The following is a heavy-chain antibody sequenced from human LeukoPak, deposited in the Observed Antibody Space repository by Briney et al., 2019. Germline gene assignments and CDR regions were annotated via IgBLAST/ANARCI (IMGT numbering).Heavy chain of an antibody. Sequence: GGSLRLSCAASGFTFSSYTMNWVRQAPGKGLEWVSNISGSGGSTYYADSVKGRFTISRDNSKNTLYLQMNSLRAEDTAVYYCAKYRYCSGGSCETLFDYWGQGTLVTVSS. CDR1: GFTFSSYT. CDR2: ISGSGGST. CDR3: AKYRYCSGGSCETLFDY. V-gene: IGHV3-23*01. D-gene: IGHD2-15*01. J-gene: IGHJ4*02.